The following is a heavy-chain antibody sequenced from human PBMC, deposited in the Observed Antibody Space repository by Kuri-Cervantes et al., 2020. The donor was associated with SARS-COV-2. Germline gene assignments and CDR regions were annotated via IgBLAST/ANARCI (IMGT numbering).Heavy chain of an antibody. J-gene: IGHJ2*01. Sequence: SETLSLTCTVSGGSISSYYWSWVRQPPGKGLEWIGYIYVTGSTNYNPSLKSRVTMSVDTSKNQFSLKLSSVTAADTAVYYCARPSFGDYSDWYFDLWGRGTLVTVSS. CDR2: IYVTGST. CDR3: ARPSFGDYSDWYFDL. D-gene: IGHD4-17*01. V-gene: IGHV4-59*08. CDR1: GGSISSYY.